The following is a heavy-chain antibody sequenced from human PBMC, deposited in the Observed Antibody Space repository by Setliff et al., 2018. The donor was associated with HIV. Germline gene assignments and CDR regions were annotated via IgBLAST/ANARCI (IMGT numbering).Heavy chain of an antibody. CDR3: ASFFGDYGY. CDR1: GFTFSSNW. Sequence: PGGSLRLSCAASGFTFSSNWMHWVRQVPGKGLEWVSYISSGSVNIFYADSVKGRFTVSRDNANNLLFLQMNNLRVEDTAVYYCASFFGDYGYWGHGTQVTVSS. CDR2: ISSGSVNI. J-gene: IGHJ4*01. V-gene: IGHV3-48*04. D-gene: IGHD3-10*01.